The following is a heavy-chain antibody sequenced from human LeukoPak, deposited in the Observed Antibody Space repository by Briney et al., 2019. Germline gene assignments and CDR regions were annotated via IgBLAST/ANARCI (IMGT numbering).Heavy chain of an antibody. J-gene: IGHJ3*02. CDR2: IYYSGST. CDR1: GGSISSGGYY. CDR3: ARLVIDAFDI. D-gene: IGHD3-9*01. Sequence: SQTLSLTCTVSGGSISSGGYYWSWIRQHPGKGLEWIGYIYYSGSTYYNPSLKSRVTISVDTSKNQFSLKLSSVTAADTAVYYCARLVIDAFDIWGQGTMVTVSS. V-gene: IGHV4-31*03.